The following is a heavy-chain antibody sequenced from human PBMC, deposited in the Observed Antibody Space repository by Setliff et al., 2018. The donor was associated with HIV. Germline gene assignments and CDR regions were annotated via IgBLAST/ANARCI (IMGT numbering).Heavy chain of an antibody. D-gene: IGHD3-10*01. J-gene: IGHJ4*02. Sequence: ASVKVSCKASGYTFTGYYMHWVRQAPGQGLEWMGWINPNSGGTNYAQKFQGRVTMTRDTSISTAYMELSRLSSDDTAVYYCARGGGPRVRGQALPSYWGQGTLVTVSS. CDR3: ARGGGPRVRGQALPSY. V-gene: IGHV1-2*02. CDR1: GYTFTGYY. CDR2: INPNSGGT.